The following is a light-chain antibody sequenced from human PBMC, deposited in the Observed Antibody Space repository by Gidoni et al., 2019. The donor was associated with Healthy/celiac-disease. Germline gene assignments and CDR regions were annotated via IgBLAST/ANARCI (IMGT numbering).Light chain of an antibody. J-gene: IGKJ2*01. CDR3: QQRSNWPPYT. V-gene: IGKV3-11*01. CDR1: QSVSSY. Sequence: EIVLTQYPATLSLSPGEGATLSCRASQSVSSYLAWYQQQPGHAPRLLIYDASNRATGIPARFSGSVSGTDFTLSISSLEPEDFAVYYCQQRSNWPPYTFGQGTKLEIK. CDR2: DAS.